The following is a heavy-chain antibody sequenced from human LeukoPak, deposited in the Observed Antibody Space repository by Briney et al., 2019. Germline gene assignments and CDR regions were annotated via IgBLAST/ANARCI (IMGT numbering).Heavy chain of an antibody. D-gene: IGHD6-13*01. CDR2: LNPKSGGT. CDR1: GYTFTDYY. V-gene: IGHV1-2*06. Sequence: ASVKVSCKASGYTFTDYYIHWVRQGPGQGLEWMGRLNPKSGGTNYAQNFQGRVTMTRDTSISTAYMEVSRLTSDDTAVYYCAREGIAGSSIFGGQGTLVTV. J-gene: IGHJ4*02. CDR3: AREGIAGSSIF.